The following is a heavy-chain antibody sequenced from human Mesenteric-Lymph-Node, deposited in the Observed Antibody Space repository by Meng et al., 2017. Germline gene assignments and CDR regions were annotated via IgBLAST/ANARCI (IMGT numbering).Heavy chain of an antibody. D-gene: IGHD2-21*01. V-gene: IGHV3-23*01. CDR1: DTTSTNHI. CDR2: ISGSGDNT. Sequence: SNAAADTTSTNHICSWVRQAPGKGLEWVSGISGSGDNTYYADSAKGRFTVSRDNSKNTLYLQLNRLRAEDTAVYYCAKSLWPTSIHFDPLDYWGQGTLVTVSS. CDR3: AKSLWPTSIHFDPLDY. J-gene: IGHJ4*02.